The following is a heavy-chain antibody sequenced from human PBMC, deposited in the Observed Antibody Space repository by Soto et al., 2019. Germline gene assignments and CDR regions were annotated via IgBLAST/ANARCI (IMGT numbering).Heavy chain of an antibody. Sequence: QVQLVQSGAEVKKPGASVKVSCKASGGTFSSYAISWVRQAPGQGLEWMGGIIPILGTANYAQKFQGRVTITADESTSTAYMELSSLRSEDTAVYYCARVRKYYDSSGYYYFDYWGQGTLVTVSS. CDR2: IIPILGTA. J-gene: IGHJ4*02. CDR3: ARVRKYYDSSGYYYFDY. D-gene: IGHD3-22*01. CDR1: GGTFSSYA. V-gene: IGHV1-69*01.